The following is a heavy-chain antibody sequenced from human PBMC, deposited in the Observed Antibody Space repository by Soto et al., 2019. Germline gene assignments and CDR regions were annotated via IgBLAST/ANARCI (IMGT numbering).Heavy chain of an antibody. Sequence: SPAHSRSCXLSGGSVCSSRAAWHCIKKSPSRGLEWLGRTYYRSKWYNDYAVSVKSRITINPDTSKNQFSLQLNSVTPEDTAVYYCARGKLIAVAGTYYYYGMDVWGQGTTVTVS. J-gene: IGHJ6*02. CDR1: GGSVCSSRAA. D-gene: IGHD6-19*01. CDR3: ARGKLIAVAGTYYYYGMDV. V-gene: IGHV6-1*01. CDR2: TYYRSKWYN.